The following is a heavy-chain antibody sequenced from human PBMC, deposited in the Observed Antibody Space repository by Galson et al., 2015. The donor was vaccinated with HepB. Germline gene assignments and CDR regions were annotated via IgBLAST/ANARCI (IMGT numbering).Heavy chain of an antibody. Sequence: SLRLSCAASGFTFSSYAMHWVRQAPGKGLEYVSAISSNGGSTYYANSVKGRFTISRDNSKNTLYLQMGSLRAEDMAVYYCAGGRGQWLVHSNFDYWGQGTLVTVSS. D-gene: IGHD6-19*01. CDR1: GFTFSSYA. CDR2: ISSNGGST. CDR3: AGGRGQWLVHSNFDY. J-gene: IGHJ4*02. V-gene: IGHV3-64*01.